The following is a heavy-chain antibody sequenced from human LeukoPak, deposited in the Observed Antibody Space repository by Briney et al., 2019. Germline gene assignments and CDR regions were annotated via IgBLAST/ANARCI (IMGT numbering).Heavy chain of an antibody. D-gene: IGHD3-10*01. CDR1: GGSISSYY. CDR2: IYYSGST. V-gene: IGHV4-59*01. CDR3: ARGGYYGSGNDFRFDP. Sequence: SETLSLTRTVSGGSISSYYWSWIRQPPGKGLEWIGHIYYSGSTNYKPSLKSRVTISVDTSKNQFSLKLNSVTAADTAVYYCARGGYYGSGNDFRFDPWGQGTLVTVSS. J-gene: IGHJ5*02.